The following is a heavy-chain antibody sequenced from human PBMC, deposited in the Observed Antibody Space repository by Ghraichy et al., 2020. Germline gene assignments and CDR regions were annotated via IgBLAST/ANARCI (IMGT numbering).Heavy chain of an antibody. D-gene: IGHD1-7*01. CDR2: ISGSGGST. CDR1: GFTFSSYA. J-gene: IGHJ4*02. V-gene: IGHV3-23*01. Sequence: GGSLRLSCAASGFTFSSYAMSWVRQAPGKGLEWVSAISGSGGSTYYADSVKGRFTISRDNSKNTLYLQMNSLRAEDTAVYYCVKRTGTTVSHQPTDYWGQGTLVTVSS. CDR3: VKRTGTTVSHQPTDY.